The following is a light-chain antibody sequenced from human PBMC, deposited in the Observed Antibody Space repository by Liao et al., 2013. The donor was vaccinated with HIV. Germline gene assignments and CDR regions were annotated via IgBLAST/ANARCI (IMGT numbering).Light chain of an antibody. CDR3: QVWDGTTSFV. CDR2: EDT. V-gene: IGLV3-1*01. CDR1: KVGDKY. Sequence: SYELTQPPSVSVSPGQTATITCSGDKVGDKYVSWYQQKPGQSPEVVIYEDTKRPSGIPERFSGSNSGNTATLTISGTQARDEADYSCQVWDGTTSFVFGTGTKVTVL. J-gene: IGLJ1*01.